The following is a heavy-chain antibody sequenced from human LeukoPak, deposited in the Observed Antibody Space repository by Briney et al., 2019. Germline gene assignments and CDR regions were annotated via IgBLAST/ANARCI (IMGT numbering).Heavy chain of an antibody. Sequence: AGGSLRLSCAASGFTFSSYSMNWVRQAPGKGLEWVSSISSSSSYIYYADSVKGRFTISRDNAKNSLYLQMNSLRAEDTAVYYCARDWQQLVPSDAFDIWGQGTMVTVSS. D-gene: IGHD6-13*01. V-gene: IGHV3-21*04. CDR3: ARDWQQLVPSDAFDI. CDR2: ISSSSSYI. CDR1: GFTFSSYS. J-gene: IGHJ3*02.